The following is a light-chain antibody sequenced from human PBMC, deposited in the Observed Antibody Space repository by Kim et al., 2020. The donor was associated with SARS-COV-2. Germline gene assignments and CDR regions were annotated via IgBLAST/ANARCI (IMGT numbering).Light chain of an antibody. Sequence: SYELTQPPSVSVAPGQTITIACGGDEIGRKNVHWYQHQPGQAPVLVIYYDRDRPSGIPERFSGSNSGNTATLTITRAEAGDEADYYCQVWDSGSDHWIFGGGTQLTVL. CDR3: QVWDSGSDHWI. CDR1: EIGRKN. J-gene: IGLJ2*01. V-gene: IGLV3-21*04. CDR2: YDR.